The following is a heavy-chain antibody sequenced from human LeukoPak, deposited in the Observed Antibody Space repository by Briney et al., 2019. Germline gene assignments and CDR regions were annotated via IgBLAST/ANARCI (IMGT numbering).Heavy chain of an antibody. CDR1: GFTFSSYA. J-gene: IGHJ4*02. CDR2: ISGSGGST. D-gene: IGHD3-22*01. Sequence: PGGSLRLSCAATGFTFSSYARSWVRQAPGKGLEWVSAISGSGGSTYYADSVKGRFTISRDNSKNTLYLQMNSLRAEDTAVYYCAILLNHYYDSSGYFPGWGQGTLVTVSS. V-gene: IGHV3-23*01. CDR3: AILLNHYYDSSGYFPG.